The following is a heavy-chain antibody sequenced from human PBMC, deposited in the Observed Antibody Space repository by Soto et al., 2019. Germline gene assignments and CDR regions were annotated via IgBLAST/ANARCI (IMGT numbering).Heavy chain of an antibody. CDR2: SIPIFGTA. Sequence: ASVKVSCKASGGTFNNYPITWVRQAPGQGLEWMGGSIPIFGTANYAQKFQGRVAISVDESTSTAYMELSSLRSEDTAVYYCARGRGYSGDDHYYYFDMDVWGQGTTVTVSS. CDR1: GGTFNNYP. CDR3: ARGRGYSGDDHYYYFDMDV. V-gene: IGHV1-69*13. D-gene: IGHD5-12*01. J-gene: IGHJ6*02.